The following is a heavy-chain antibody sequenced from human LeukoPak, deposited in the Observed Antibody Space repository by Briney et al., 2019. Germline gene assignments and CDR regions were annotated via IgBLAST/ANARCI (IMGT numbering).Heavy chain of an antibody. Sequence: PGGSLRLSCAASGFNFSNYAMTWVRQAPGKGLECVSGISGSGDSTYYAGSVKGRFTISRDNPKNTLYLQMNSLRAEDTALYYCAKDRSLVPAALNYWGQGTLVIVSS. V-gene: IGHV3-23*01. CDR2: ISGSGDST. D-gene: IGHD2-2*01. J-gene: IGHJ4*02. CDR1: GFNFSNYA. CDR3: AKDRSLVPAALNY.